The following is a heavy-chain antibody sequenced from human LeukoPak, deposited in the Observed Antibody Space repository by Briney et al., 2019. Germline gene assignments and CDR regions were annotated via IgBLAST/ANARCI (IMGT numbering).Heavy chain of an antibody. D-gene: IGHD2-2*02. CDR3: ARDRKARTWEDIVVVPAAIRGGFDP. Sequence: GGSLRLSCAASGFTFSSYSMNWVRQAPGKGLEWVSSISSSSSYIYYADSVKGRFTISRDNAKNSLYLQMSSLRAEDTAVYYCARDRKARTWEDIVVVPAAIRGGFDPWGQGTLVTVSS. J-gene: IGHJ5*02. V-gene: IGHV3-21*01. CDR1: GFTFSSYS. CDR2: ISSSSSYI.